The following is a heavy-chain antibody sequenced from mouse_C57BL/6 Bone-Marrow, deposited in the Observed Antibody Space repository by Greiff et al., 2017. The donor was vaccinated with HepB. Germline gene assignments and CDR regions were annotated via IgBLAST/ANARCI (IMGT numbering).Heavy chain of an antibody. J-gene: IGHJ3*01. CDR1: EYEFPSHD. CDR3: ARHKGFITTVVARAY. Sequence: EVQLQESGGGLVQPGESLKLSCESNEYEFPSHDMSWVRKTPEKRLELVAAINSDGGSTYYPDTMERRFIISRDNTKKTLYLQMSSLRSEDTALYYCARHKGFITTVVARAYWGQGTLVTVSA. V-gene: IGHV5-2*01. CDR2: INSDGGST. D-gene: IGHD1-1*01.